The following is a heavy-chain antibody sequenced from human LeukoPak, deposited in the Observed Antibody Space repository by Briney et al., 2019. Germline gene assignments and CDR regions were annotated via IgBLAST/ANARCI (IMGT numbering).Heavy chain of an antibody. CDR3: ARVPYISGWYSHFDY. J-gene: IGHJ4*02. CDR1: GFTISDYS. D-gene: IGHD6-19*01. CDR2: ITSSSSYI. V-gene: IGHV3-21*01. Sequence: GGSLKLSCAASGFTISDYSMSWVRQAPGKGLEWVSSITSSSSYIYYADSVKGRFTISRDNAKNSLYLQMNSLRAEDTAVYYCARVPYISGWYSHFDYWGQGPLVTVSS.